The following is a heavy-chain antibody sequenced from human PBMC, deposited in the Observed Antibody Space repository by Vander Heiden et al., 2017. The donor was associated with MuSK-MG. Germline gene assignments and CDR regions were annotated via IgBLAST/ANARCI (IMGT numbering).Heavy chain of an antibody. J-gene: IGHJ4*02. CDR3: ARDEVFEYIWFGEYSYFDY. Sequence: VQRVESGGCLVKPGGCLRRSCSASGFTFSCYSMIWVRQAPGKGLEWVSSISSSSSYIYYADSVKGRFTISRDNAKNSLYLQMNSLRAEDTAVYYCARDEVFEYIWFGEYSYFDYWGQGTLVTVSS. V-gene: IGHV3-21*01. D-gene: IGHD3-10*01. CDR1: GFTFSCYS. CDR2: ISSSSSYI.